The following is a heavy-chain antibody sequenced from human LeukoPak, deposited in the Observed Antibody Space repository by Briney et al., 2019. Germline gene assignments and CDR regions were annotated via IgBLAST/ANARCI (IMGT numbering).Heavy chain of an antibody. J-gene: IGHJ4*02. CDR3: ATTAPQYYYDSSGHNPFFDY. V-gene: IGHV1-69*04. Sequence: SVKVSCKASGGTFSSYAISWVRQAPGQGLEWMGRIIPILGIANYAQKFQGRVTITADKSTSTAYMELSSLRSEDTAVYYCATTAPQYYYDSSGHNPFFDYWGQGTLVTVSS. CDR2: IIPILGIA. D-gene: IGHD3-22*01. CDR1: GGTFSSYA.